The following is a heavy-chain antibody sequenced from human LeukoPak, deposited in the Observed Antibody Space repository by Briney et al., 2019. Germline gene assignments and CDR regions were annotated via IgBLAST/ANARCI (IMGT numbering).Heavy chain of an antibody. Sequence: PSETLSLTCTVSDGSISSYYWSWIRQPPGKGLEWIGYIYYSGSTNYNPSLKSRVTISVETSKNQFSLKLSSVTAADTAVYYCARETYYYDSSGYYPYMDVWGKGTTVTVSS. V-gene: IGHV4-59*01. CDR2: IYYSGST. D-gene: IGHD3-22*01. CDR1: DGSISSYY. CDR3: ARETYYYDSSGYYPYMDV. J-gene: IGHJ6*03.